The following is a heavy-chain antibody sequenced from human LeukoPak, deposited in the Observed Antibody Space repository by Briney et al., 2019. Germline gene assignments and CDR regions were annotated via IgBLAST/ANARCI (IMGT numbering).Heavy chain of an antibody. CDR2: ISSTSSTI. J-gene: IGHJ5*01. CDR1: EFTFTDYA. D-gene: IGHD1-26*01. Sequence: GGSLRLSCSTSEFTFTDYAMNSVRQAPGRGLDWVSYISSTSSTIYYAESVKGRFTISRDYAKNSVYLQMNSLRAEDTAVFYCARDGKYSGSFDSWGQGNLVTVSS. CDR3: ARDGKYSGSFDS. V-gene: IGHV3-48*01.